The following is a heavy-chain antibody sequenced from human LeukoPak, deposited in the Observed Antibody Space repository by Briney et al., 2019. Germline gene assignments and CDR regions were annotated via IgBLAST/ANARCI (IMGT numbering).Heavy chain of an antibody. CDR2: INPNSGGT. CDR1: GYTFTGYN. V-gene: IGHV1-2*02. J-gene: IGHJ6*02. CDR3: ARDAGYSSSWYFHYGMDV. D-gene: IGHD6-13*01. Sequence: ASVKVSCKASGYTFTGYNMHWVRQAPGQGLEWMGWINPNSGGTNYAQKFQGRVTMTRDTSISTAYMELSRQRSDDTAVYYCARDAGYSSSWYFHYGMDVWGQGTTVTVSS.